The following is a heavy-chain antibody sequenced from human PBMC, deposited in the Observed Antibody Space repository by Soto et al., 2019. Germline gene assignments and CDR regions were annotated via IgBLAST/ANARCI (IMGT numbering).Heavy chain of an antibody. CDR2: INHSGST. J-gene: IGHJ4*02. CDR3: ARGLGFDY. Sequence: SETLSLTCAVYGGSFSGYYWSWIRQPPGKGLEWIGEINHSGSTNYNPSLKSRVTISVDTSKNQFSLKRSSVTAADTAVYYCARGLGFDYWGQGTLVTVS. V-gene: IGHV4-34*01. CDR1: GGSFSGYY.